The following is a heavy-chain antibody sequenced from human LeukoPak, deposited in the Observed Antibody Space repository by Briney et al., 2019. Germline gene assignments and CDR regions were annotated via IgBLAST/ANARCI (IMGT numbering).Heavy chain of an antibody. Sequence: SETLSLTCAVYGGSFSGYYWSWIRQPPGKGLEWIGEINHSGSTNYNPSLKSRVTISVDTSKNQFSLQLSSVTAADTAVYYCARGKRSGYSNGSAIGGAFDIWGQGTMVTVSS. V-gene: IGHV4-34*01. D-gene: IGHD5-18*01. CDR2: INHSGST. CDR3: ARGKRSGYSNGSAIGGAFDI. J-gene: IGHJ3*02. CDR1: GGSFSGYY.